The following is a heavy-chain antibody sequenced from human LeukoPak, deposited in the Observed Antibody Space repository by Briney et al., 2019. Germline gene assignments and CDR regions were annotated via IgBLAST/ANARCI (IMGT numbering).Heavy chain of an antibody. Sequence: SETLSLTCAVYGGSFSGYYWSWIRQPPGKGLEWIGEINHSGSTNYNPSLKSRVTISVDTSKNQFSLKLSSVTAADTAVYYCARGPTGWFGDYYYYYYYGMDVWGQGTTVTVSS. CDR3: ARGPTGWFGDYYYYYYYGMDV. J-gene: IGHJ6*02. CDR1: GGSFSGYY. D-gene: IGHD3-10*01. V-gene: IGHV4-34*01. CDR2: INHSGST.